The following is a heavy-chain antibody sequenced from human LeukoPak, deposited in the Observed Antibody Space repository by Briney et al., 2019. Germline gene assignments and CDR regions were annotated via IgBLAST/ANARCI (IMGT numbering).Heavy chain of an antibody. CDR1: GFTFTDYY. CDR3: AREDFVILAAAQKSYNWFDP. D-gene: IGHD2-15*01. Sequence: ASVKVSCKASGFTFTDYYMHWVRQAPGQGLEWMGWIHPNSGATKYSEKFQGRVTLTRDTSISTAYMELSRLRSNDTAVYYCAREDFVILAAAQKSYNWFDPWGQGTLVTVSS. CDR2: IHPNSGAT. J-gene: IGHJ5*02. V-gene: IGHV1-2*02.